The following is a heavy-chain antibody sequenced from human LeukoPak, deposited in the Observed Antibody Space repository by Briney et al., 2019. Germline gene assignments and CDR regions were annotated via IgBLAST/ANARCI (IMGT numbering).Heavy chain of an antibody. J-gene: IGHJ5*02. Sequence: PGGSLRLSCAASGFTFSSYAMSWVRQAPGKGLEWVSAISGSGGSTYYADSVKGRFTISGDNSKNTLYLQMNSLRAEDTAVYYCAKVAAEYYYDSSGYLGFDPWGQGTLVTVSS. CDR1: GFTFSSYA. CDR2: ISGSGGST. V-gene: IGHV3-23*01. CDR3: AKVAAEYYYDSSGYLGFDP. D-gene: IGHD3-22*01.